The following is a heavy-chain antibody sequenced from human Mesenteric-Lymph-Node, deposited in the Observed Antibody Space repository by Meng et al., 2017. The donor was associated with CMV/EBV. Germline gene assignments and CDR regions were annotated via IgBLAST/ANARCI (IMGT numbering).Heavy chain of an antibody. CDR1: GGSFSGYY. J-gene: IGHJ4*02. CDR3: ARGSSYDILTGYFDY. V-gene: IGHV4-34*01. D-gene: IGHD3-9*01. Sequence: QVQVHQWGAGLLNPSETLSVTCAVYGGSFSGYYWNWIRQSPEKGLEWIGEINHSGSTTYNPSFTSRIIISVDTSTNQISLNMSSVTAADTAVYYCARGSSYDILTGYFDYWGQGALVTVSS. CDR2: INHSGST.